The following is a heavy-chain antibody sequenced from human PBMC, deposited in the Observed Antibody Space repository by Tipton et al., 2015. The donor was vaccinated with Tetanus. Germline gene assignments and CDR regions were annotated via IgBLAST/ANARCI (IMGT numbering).Heavy chain of an antibody. D-gene: IGHD6-19*01. Sequence: QVQLVQSGGGLIQPGGSLRLSCVASGFIVSSHYMSWVRQAPGKGLEWIGEINHRGGTMYNPSLKSRVTISGDTSKNQFSLNLTSVTAADTAIYYCASLPKHWLAPRGAPWGQGTLVTVSS. V-gene: IGHV4-34*01. CDR1: GFIVSSHY. J-gene: IGHJ5*02. CDR3: ASLPKHWLAPRGAP. CDR2: INHRGGT.